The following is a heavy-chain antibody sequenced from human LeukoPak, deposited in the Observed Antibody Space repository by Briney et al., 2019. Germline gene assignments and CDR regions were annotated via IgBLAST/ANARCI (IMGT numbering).Heavy chain of an antibody. D-gene: IGHD3-9*01. V-gene: IGHV4-34*01. CDR3: ARSRYFDCLWSWCDP. CDR1: GGSLSGYY. Sequence: SETLSLTCAVYGGSLSGYYWSWIRQPPGKGLQWIGEINHSGSTNYDQSLKSLVTISVDTSKNQFSLKLSSVTAADTAVYYCARSRYFDCLWSWCDPWGQGTLVTVSS. J-gene: IGHJ5*02. CDR2: INHSGST.